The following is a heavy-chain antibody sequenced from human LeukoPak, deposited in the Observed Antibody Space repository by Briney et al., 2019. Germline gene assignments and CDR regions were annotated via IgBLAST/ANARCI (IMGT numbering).Heavy chain of an antibody. CDR2: MNPNSGNT. CDR3: ARGTVPYRGGRSQRRPYYFDY. Sequence: GASVKVSCKASGYTFTSYDINWVRQATGQGLEWMGWMNPNSGNTGYAQKFQGRVTITRNTSISTAYMELSSLRSEDTAVYYCARGTVPYRGGRSQRRPYYFDYWGQGTLVTVSS. CDR1: GYTFTSYD. D-gene: IGHD3-10*01. V-gene: IGHV1-8*03. J-gene: IGHJ4*02.